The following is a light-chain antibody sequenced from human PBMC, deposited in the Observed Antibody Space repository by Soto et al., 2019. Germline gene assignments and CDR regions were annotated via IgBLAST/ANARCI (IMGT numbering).Light chain of an antibody. J-gene: IGKJ1*01. CDR1: QGISNY. CDR3: MQYNKWPLRT. CDR2: AAS. V-gene: IGKV1-17*03. Sequence: DIQMTQSPSSLSASVGDRVTITCRASQGISNYLAWFQQKPGKVPKRLIYAASSLQSGVPSRFSGSGSGTEFTLTINSLQSEDFGVYFCMQYNKWPLRTFGQGTKVDI.